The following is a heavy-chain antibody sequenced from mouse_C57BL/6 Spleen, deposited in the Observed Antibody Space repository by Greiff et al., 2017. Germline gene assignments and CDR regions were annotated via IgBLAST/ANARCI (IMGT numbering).Heavy chain of an antibody. D-gene: IGHD1-1*01. CDR1: GYTFTSYD. J-gene: IGHJ1*03. Sequence: QVQLQQSGPELVKPGASVKLSCKASGYTFTSYDINWVKQRPGQGLEWIGRIYPRDGSTKYNEKFKGKATLTVDTSSSTAYMERHSLTSEDSAVYFCARAPIYYYGDSYWYFDVWGKGTTVTVSS. CDR2: IYPRDGST. V-gene: IGHV1-85*01. CDR3: ARAPIYYYGDSYWYFDV.